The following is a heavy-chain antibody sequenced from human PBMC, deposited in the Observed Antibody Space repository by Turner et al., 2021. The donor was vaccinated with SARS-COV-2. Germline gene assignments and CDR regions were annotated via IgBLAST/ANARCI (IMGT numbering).Heavy chain of an antibody. V-gene: IGHV3-23*01. CDR2: IHVSGDTS. CDR1: GFTFSSYA. D-gene: IGHD5-12*01. Sequence: EVQLLESGGGLVQSGGSLKLSCPASGFTFSSYAMSWVRQPPGKGLEWVSGIHVSGDTSYYADSVRGRFTISRDNSKNTLFLQMNSLRAEDTAVYYCAKDHEATRGHFDYWGQGTLITVSS. CDR3: AKDHEATRGHFDY. J-gene: IGHJ4*02.